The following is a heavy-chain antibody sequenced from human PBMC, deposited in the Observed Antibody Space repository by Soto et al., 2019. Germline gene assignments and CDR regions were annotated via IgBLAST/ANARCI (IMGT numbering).Heavy chain of an antibody. V-gene: IGHV1-46*01. CDR3: AREGCCVPTVTTSYSGFDY. CDR1: GYTFTSYY. CDR2: INPSGGST. D-gene: IGHD4-17*01. J-gene: IGHJ4*02. Sequence: QVQLVQSGAEVKKPGASVKVSCKASGYTFTSYYMHWVRQAPGQGLEWMGIINPSGGSTSYAQKFQGRVTMTRDTSTSTVYMELSSLRSEDTAVYYCAREGCCVPTVTTSYSGFDYWGQGTLVTVSS.